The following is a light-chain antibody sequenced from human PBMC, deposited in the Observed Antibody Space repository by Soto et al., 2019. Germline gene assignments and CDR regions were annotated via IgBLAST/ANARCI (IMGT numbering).Light chain of an antibody. CDR3: SSYGGSNNLL. CDR1: SNDVGYYDY. Sequence: QSALTQPPSASGSPGQSVTISCTGTSNDVGYYDYVSWYQQHPGKAPKLLIYEVSERPSGVPDRFSGSKSGNTASLTVSGLQTEDEADYYCSSYGGSNNLLFGGGTKLTVL. J-gene: IGLJ2*01. V-gene: IGLV2-8*01. CDR2: EVS.